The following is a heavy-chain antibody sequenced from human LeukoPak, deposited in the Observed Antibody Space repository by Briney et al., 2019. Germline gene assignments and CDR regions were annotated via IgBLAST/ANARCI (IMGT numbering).Heavy chain of an antibody. J-gene: IGHJ5*02. CDR1: GFTFSTYW. Sequence: GGSLKLSCAASGFTFSTYWMSWVRQAPGKGLEWVSYISSSGSTIYYADSVKRRFTISRDNANNSLYLQMNSLRAKDTAVYYCARGKPAAMLVFLDAYNWFDPWGQGTLVTVSS. CDR3: ARGKPAAMLVFLDAYNWFDP. CDR2: ISSSGSTI. D-gene: IGHD2-2*01. V-gene: IGHV3-48*04.